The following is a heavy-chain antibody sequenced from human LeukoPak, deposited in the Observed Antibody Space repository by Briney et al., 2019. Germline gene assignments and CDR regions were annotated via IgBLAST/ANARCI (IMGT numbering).Heavy chain of an antibody. CDR1: GYSFTCYW. D-gene: IGHD3-9*01. J-gene: IGHJ3*02. CDR2: IYPGDSDT. Sequence: GESLKISCKGSGYSFTCYWIGWVRQMPGKGLEWMGIIYPGDSDTRYSPSFQGQVTISADKSISTAYLQWSSLKASDTAMYYCARRYYDILTGFAFDIWGQGTMVTASS. V-gene: IGHV5-51*01. CDR3: ARRYYDILTGFAFDI.